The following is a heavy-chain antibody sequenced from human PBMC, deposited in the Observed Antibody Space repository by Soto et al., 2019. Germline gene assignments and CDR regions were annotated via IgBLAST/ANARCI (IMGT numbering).Heavy chain of an antibody. Sequence: ASVKVSCKASGYTFTSYGISWVRQAPGQGLEWMGWISAYNGNTNYAQKLQGRVTMTTDTSTSTAYMELRSLRSDDTAVYYCARDLADDILTGYYDWFDPWGQGTLVTVSS. CDR1: GYTFTSYG. D-gene: IGHD3-9*01. J-gene: IGHJ5*02. CDR2: ISAYNGNT. CDR3: ARDLADDILTGYYDWFDP. V-gene: IGHV1-18*01.